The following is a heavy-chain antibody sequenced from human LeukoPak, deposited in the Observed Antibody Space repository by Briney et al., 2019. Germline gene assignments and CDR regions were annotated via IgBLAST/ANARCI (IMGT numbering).Heavy chain of an antibody. CDR1: GFTVSSYG. D-gene: IGHD5-24*01. Sequence: PGGSLRLSCAASGFTVSSYGMHWVRQAPGKGLEWVAVISYDGSNKYYADSVKGRFTISRDNSKNTLYLQMNSLRAEDTAVYYCAKDQLDYWGQGTLVTVSS. CDR2: ISYDGSNK. J-gene: IGHJ4*02. CDR3: AKDQLDY. V-gene: IGHV3-30*18.